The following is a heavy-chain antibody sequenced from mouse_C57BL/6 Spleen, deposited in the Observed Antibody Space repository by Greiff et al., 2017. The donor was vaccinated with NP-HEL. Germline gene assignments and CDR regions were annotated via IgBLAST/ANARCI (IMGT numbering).Heavy chain of an antibody. CDR2: INPNNGGT. CDR1: GYTFTDYY. V-gene: IGHV1-26*01. J-gene: IGHJ4*01. CDR3: ARGLRLFYAMDY. Sequence: EVQLQQSGSELVKPGASVKISCKASGYTFTDYYMNWVKQSHGKSLEWIGDINPNNGGTSYNQKFKGKATLTVDKSSSTAYMELRSLTSEDSAVYYCARGLRLFYAMDYWGQGTSVTVSS. D-gene: IGHD3-2*02.